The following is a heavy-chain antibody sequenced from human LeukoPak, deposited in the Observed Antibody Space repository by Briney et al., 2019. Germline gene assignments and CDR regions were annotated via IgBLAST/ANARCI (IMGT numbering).Heavy chain of an antibody. D-gene: IGHD1-14*01. V-gene: IGHV3-23*01. CDR1: GFTFSSYA. CDR2: ISGSGGST. J-gene: IGHJ4*02. Sequence: GGSLRLSCAASGFTFSSYAMSWVRQAPGKGLEWVSTISGSGGSTYYADSVKGQFTISRDNSKNTLYLQMISLRAEDTAVYYCAKLDTRGTRYYFDYWGQGTLVTVSS. CDR3: AKLDTRGTRYYFDY.